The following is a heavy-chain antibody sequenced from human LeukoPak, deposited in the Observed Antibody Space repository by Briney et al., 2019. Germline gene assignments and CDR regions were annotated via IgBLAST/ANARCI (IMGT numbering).Heavy chain of an antibody. V-gene: IGHV4-39*01. CDR2: IYYSGST. J-gene: IGHJ4*02. CDR3: ARSPPPYYYDSSGYYYFDY. CDR1: GGSISSSSYY. D-gene: IGHD3-22*01. Sequence: PSETLSLTCTVSGGSISSSSYYWGWVRQPPGKGVEWIGSIYYSGSTYYNPSLKSRVTISVDTSKNQFSLKLSSVTAADTAVYYCARSPPPYYYDSSGYYYFDYWGQGTLVTVSS.